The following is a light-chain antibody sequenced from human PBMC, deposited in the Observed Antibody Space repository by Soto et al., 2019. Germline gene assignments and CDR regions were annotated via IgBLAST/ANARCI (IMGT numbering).Light chain of an antibody. Sequence: QYALTQPASVSGSPGQSITISCTGTSSNVGSYNLVSWYQQHPGKAPKLMISEVSKRPSGVSNRFSGSKSGNTASLTISLLQAEDDAEYYFCSYAGTIADVFGTGTKLTVL. CDR1: SSNVGSYNL. CDR2: EVS. V-gene: IGLV2-23*02. J-gene: IGLJ1*01. CDR3: CSYAGTIADV.